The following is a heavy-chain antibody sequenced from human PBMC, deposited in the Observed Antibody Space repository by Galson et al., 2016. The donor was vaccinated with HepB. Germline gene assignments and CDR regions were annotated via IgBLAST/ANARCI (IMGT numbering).Heavy chain of an antibody. Sequence: SLRLSCAASGFIFSDHYMEWVRQAPGKGLEWVGRTKNKANSYTKEYAASVEGRFTISRDDSKNSLYLQMNSLEIEDTAGYYCAVWFGGRSNSWGQGSLVTVSS. V-gene: IGHV3-72*01. CDR1: GFIFSDHY. CDR3: AVWFGGRSNS. J-gene: IGHJ5*02. D-gene: IGHD3-10*01. CDR2: TKNKANSYTK.